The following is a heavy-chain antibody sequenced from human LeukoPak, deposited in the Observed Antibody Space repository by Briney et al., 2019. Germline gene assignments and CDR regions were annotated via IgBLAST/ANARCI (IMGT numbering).Heavy chain of an antibody. J-gene: IGHJ5*02. CDR2: INWNGDST. Sequence: PGGSLRLSCAASGFTFDDYGMSWVRQAPGKGLEWVAGINWNGDSTGYADSVKGRFTISRHNAKNSLYLQMNSLRAEDTALYHCAAGGYCSGGRCPGFDPWGQGTLVTVSS. V-gene: IGHV3-20*01. D-gene: IGHD2-15*01. CDR3: AAGGYCSGGRCPGFDP. CDR1: GFTFDDYG.